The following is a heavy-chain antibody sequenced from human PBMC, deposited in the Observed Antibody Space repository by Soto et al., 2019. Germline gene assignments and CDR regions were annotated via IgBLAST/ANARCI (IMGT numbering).Heavy chain of an antibody. CDR2: IYYSGST. J-gene: IGHJ6*03. Sequence: SETLSLTCTVSGGSISSYYWSWIRQPPGKGLEWIGYIYYSGSTNYNPSLKSRVTISVDTSKNQFSLKLSSVTAADTAVYYCASGYNSSYYYYYFMDVWGNGTTVTVSS. D-gene: IGHD6-13*01. V-gene: IGHV4-59*08. CDR1: GGSISSYY. CDR3: ASGYNSSYYYYYFMDV.